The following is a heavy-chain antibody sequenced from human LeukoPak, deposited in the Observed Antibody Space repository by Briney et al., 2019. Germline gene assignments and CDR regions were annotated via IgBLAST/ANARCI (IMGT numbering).Heavy chain of an antibody. CDR3: ARVRYYYDSSGLDI. Sequence: SETLSLTCTVSGGSISSGGYYWSWIRPHPGKGLEWIGYIYYSGSTYYNPSLKSRVTISVDTSKNQFSLKLSSVTAADTAVYYCARVRYYYDSSGLDIWGQGTMVTVSS. CDR1: GGSISSGGYY. D-gene: IGHD3-22*01. V-gene: IGHV4-31*03. J-gene: IGHJ3*02. CDR2: IYYSGST.